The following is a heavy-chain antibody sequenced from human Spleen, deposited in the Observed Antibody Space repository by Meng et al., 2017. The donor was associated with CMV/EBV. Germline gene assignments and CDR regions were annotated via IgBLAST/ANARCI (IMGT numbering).Heavy chain of an antibody. V-gene: IGHV3-20*04. CDR3: ARVRGNRYCSSTSCYRNAFDI. D-gene: IGHD2-2*01. J-gene: IGHJ3*02. CDR2: IHWNGGST. Sequence: GESLKISCAASGFTFDDYGMSWVRQAPGKGLEWVSGIHWNGGSTGYADSVKGRFTISRDNAKNSLYLQMNSLRAEDTALYYCARVRGNRYCSSTSCYRNAFDIWGQGTMVTVSS. CDR1: GFTFDDYG.